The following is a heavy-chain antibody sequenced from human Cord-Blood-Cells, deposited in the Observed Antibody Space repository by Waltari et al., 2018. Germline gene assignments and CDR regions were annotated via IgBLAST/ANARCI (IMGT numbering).Heavy chain of an antibody. CDR1: GGSISSSSYY. Sequence: QLQLQESGPGLVKPSETLSLTCTVSGGSISSSSYYWGWIGQPPGKGLVWIGSINFSGHTSCNPPHQRRVTISVYPSKDHFSLKLSSVTAADTAVYYCALYGPLDYYYGMDVWGQGTTVTVSS. CDR3: ALYGPLDYYYGMDV. V-gene: IGHV4-39*01. D-gene: IGHD4-17*01. CDR2: INFSGHT. J-gene: IGHJ6*02.